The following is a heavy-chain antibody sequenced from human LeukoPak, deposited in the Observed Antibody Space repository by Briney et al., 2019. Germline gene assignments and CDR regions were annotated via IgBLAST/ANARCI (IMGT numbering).Heavy chain of an antibody. CDR1: GFTVSSNY. D-gene: IGHD3-10*01. V-gene: IGHV3-66*02. J-gene: IGHJ6*02. CDR2: IYSGGST. CDR3: ARGLGYGSGSYYYYFGMDV. Sequence: GGSLRLSCAASGFTVSSNYMSWVRQVPGKGLEWVSVIYSGGSTYYADSVKGRFTISRDNSKNTLYLQMNSLRAEDTAVYYCARGLGYGSGSYYYYFGMDVWGQGTTVTVSS.